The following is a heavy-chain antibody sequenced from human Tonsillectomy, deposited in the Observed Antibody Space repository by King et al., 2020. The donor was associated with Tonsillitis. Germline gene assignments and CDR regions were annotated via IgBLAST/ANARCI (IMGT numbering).Heavy chain of an antibody. CDR2: INPNSGGT. CDR3: ARGKGSVANYYYYYMDV. D-gene: IGHD2-15*01. CDR1: GYTFTGYY. J-gene: IGHJ6*03. Sequence: QLVQSGAEVKKPGASVKVSCKASGYTFTGYYMHWGRQAPGQGLEWMGWINPNSGGTNYAQKFQGRVTMTRDTSISTAYMELSRLRSDETAVYYCARGKGSVANYYYYYMDVWGKGTTVTVSS. V-gene: IGHV1-2*02.